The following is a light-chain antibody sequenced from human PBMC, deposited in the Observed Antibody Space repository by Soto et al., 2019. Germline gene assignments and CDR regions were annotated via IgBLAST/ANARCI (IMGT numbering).Light chain of an antibody. J-gene: IGKJ5*01. Sequence: EIVLTQSQGTVSLSPGERATLSCRASQRIDSKYLAWYQQKPGQAPRLLIYDTSTRATGIPARFSGSGAGTECTLTISSLEPEDCAFYYCHQRSNWPPITFGQGTRLEIK. CDR2: DTS. V-gene: IGKV3-11*01. CDR3: HQRSNWPPIT. CDR1: QRIDSKY.